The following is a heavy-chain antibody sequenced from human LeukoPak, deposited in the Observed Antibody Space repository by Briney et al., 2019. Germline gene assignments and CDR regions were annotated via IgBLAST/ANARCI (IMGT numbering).Heavy chain of an antibody. J-gene: IGHJ3*02. V-gene: IGHV4-39*07. CDR1: GGSISSSSYY. Sequence: PSETLSLTCTVSGGSISSSSYYWGWIRQPPGKGLEWIGSIYYSGSTYYNPSLKSRVTISVDTSKNQFSLKLSSVTAADTAVYYCARDGYIWFGELLSVSGDAFDIWGQGTMVTASS. CDR3: ARDGYIWFGELLSVSGDAFDI. D-gene: IGHD3-10*01. CDR2: IYYSGST.